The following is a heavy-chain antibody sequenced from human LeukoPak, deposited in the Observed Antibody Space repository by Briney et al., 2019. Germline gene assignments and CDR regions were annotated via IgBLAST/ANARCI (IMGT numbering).Heavy chain of an antibody. CDR1: GFTFSAYA. D-gene: IGHD4-17*01. Sequence: GGSLRLSCTASGFTFSAYAMTWVRQAPGKGPEWVSAIRGGGGSAFYADSVKGRFTISRDNSKYTLFLQMNSLRAEDTAVYYCARHPNGDYIGAFDMWGPGTMVTVSS. J-gene: IGHJ3*02. CDR2: IRGGGGSA. CDR3: ARHPNGDYIGAFDM. V-gene: IGHV3-23*01.